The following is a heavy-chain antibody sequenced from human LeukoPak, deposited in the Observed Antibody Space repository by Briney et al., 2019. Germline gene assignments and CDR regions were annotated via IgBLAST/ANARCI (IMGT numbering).Heavy chain of an antibody. V-gene: IGHV1-18*01. CDR2: INPGGDNT. CDR3: ARAPIQGGPTYYYYYYMDV. Sequence: ASVKVSCKASGYTFTSYGISWVRQAPGQGLEWMGLINPGGDNTDYAQNFQGRVTITADKSTSAAYMELSSLRSEDTAVYYCARAPIQGGPTYYYYYYMDVWGKGTTVTVSS. CDR1: GYTFTSYG. D-gene: IGHD2-2*02. J-gene: IGHJ6*03.